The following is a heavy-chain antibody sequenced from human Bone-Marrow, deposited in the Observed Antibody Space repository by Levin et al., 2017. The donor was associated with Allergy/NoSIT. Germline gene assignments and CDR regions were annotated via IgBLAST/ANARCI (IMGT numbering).Heavy chain of an antibody. Sequence: ASVKVSCKASGGTFSSYAISWVRQAPGQGLEWMGGIIPIFGTANYAQKFQGRVTITADESTSTAYMELSSLRSEDTAVYYCARDYSGSYGGAFDIWGQGTMVTVSS. CDR2: IIPIFGTA. V-gene: IGHV1-69*13. J-gene: IGHJ3*02. D-gene: IGHD1-26*01. CDR1: GGTFSSYA. CDR3: ARDYSGSYGGAFDI.